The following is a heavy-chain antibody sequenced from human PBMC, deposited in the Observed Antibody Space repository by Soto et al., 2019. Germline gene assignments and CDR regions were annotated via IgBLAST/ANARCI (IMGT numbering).Heavy chain of an antibody. V-gene: IGHV4-31*03. J-gene: IGHJ4*02. CDR1: GGSISSGGFY. D-gene: IGHD3-3*01. Sequence: QVQLQESGPGLVKPSQTLTLTCTVSGGSISSGGFYWSWISPHQGKGLEWIGYVYYSGSTYSNTSRMRRMITSVYTSKNQSSLMLSSVPAADTAGYYCAIVPFWCNGVTYFDYWGQGTLVTVSS. CDR2: VYYSGST. CDR3: AIVPFWCNGVTYFDY.